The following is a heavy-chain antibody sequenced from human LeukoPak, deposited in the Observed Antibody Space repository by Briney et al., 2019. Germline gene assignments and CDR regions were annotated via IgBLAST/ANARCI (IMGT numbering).Heavy chain of an antibody. J-gene: IGHJ5*02. CDR2: INHSGST. Sequence: PSETLSLTCAVYGGSFSGYYWSWIRQPPGKGLEWIGEINHSGSTNYNPSLKSRVTISVDTSKNQFSLKLSSVTAADTAVYYCARGPRLRYFDPRRRGPSWFDPWGQGTLVTVSS. V-gene: IGHV4-34*01. D-gene: IGHD3-9*01. CDR1: GGSFSGYY. CDR3: ARGPRLRYFDPRRRGPSWFDP.